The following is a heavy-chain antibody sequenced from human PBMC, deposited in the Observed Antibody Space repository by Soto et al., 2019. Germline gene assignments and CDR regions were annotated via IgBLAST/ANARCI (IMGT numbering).Heavy chain of an antibody. CDR1: GFTFSGYA. J-gene: IGHJ6*02. CDR2: ISGSGANT. CDR3: AKSPDFYYGGMDV. Sequence: EVQLLESGGGLVQPGGSQRLSCAASGFTFSGYAMTWVRQAPGKGLEWVSSISGSGANTYYADSVKGRFTISRDNSKNTLSLQMTSLRADDTAVYYCAKSPDFYYGGMDVWGQGTTVTVSS. V-gene: IGHV3-23*01.